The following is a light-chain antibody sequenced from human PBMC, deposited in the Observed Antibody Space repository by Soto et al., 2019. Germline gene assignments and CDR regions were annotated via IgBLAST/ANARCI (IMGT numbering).Light chain of an antibody. V-gene: IGLV2-23*03. CDR3: CSYAGSSPFL. Sequence: QSALTQPASVSGSPGQSITISCTGTSSDVGSYNLVSWYQQHPGKAHKLMIYEGSKRPSGVSNRFSGSKSGNTASLTISGLQAEDEADYYCCSYAGSSPFLFGGGTKLTVL. J-gene: IGLJ2*01. CDR2: EGS. CDR1: SSDVGSYNL.